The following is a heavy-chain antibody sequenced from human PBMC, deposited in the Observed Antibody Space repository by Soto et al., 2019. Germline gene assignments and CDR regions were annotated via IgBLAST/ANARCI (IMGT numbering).Heavy chain of an antibody. CDR1: GYTFTNYA. V-gene: IGHV1-3*05. J-gene: IGHJ4*02. CDR3: ARVAFGESWGYYFDY. D-gene: IGHD3-10*01. Sequence: QVQLVQSGAEEKKPGASVKVSCKASGYTFTNYAMHWVRQAPGQRLEWMAWINAGNGKTKYSQKFQGRVTITRDTAASTAYMELSSLSSEDTAVYYCARVAFGESWGYYFDYWGQGTLVTVSS. CDR2: INAGNGKT.